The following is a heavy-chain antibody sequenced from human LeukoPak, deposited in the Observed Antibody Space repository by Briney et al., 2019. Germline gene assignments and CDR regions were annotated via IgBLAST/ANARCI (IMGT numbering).Heavy chain of an antibody. CDR1: GGSFSGYY. Sequence: SETLSLTCAVYGGSFSGYYWSWIRQPPGKGLEWIGEINHSGSTNYNPSLKSRVTISVDTSKNQFSLKLSSVTAADTAVYYCARGPSDYGDVTVSADFDYWGQGTLVTVSS. J-gene: IGHJ4*02. V-gene: IGHV4-34*01. CDR3: ARGPSDYGDVTVSADFDY. D-gene: IGHD4-17*01. CDR2: INHSGST.